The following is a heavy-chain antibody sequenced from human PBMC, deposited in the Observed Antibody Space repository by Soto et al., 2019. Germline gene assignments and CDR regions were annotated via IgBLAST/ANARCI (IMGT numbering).Heavy chain of an antibody. J-gene: IGHJ3*02. D-gene: IGHD3-22*01. Sequence: SETLSLTCTVSGGSISSGGYYWSWIRQHPGKGLEWIGYIYYSGSTYYNPSLKSRVTISVDTSKNQFSLKLSSVTAADTAVYYRARDPRGYYYDSSGYYLDAFDIWGQGTMVTVSS. CDR3: ARDPRGYYYDSSGYYLDAFDI. CDR2: IYYSGST. V-gene: IGHV4-31*03. CDR1: GGSISSGGYY.